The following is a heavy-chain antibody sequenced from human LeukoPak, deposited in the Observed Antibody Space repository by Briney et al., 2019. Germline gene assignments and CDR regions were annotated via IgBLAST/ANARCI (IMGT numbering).Heavy chain of an antibody. V-gene: IGHV4-59*01. J-gene: IGHJ6*03. Sequence: SETLSLTCTVSGGSISSYYWSWIRQPPGKGLEWIGYIYYSGSTNYNPSLKSRVTISVDTSKNQFSLKLSSVTAADTDVYYCATYYYDSSGYRSDYYYYMDVWGKGTTVTVSS. CDR2: IYYSGST. D-gene: IGHD3-22*01. CDR1: GGSISSYY. CDR3: ATYYYDSSGYRSDYYYYMDV.